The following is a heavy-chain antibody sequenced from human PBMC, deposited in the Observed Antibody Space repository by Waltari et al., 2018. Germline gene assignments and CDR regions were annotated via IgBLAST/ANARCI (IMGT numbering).Heavy chain of an antibody. CDR2: RHYSGTS. CDR1: GDSISSNYFR. D-gene: IGHD3-16*01. V-gene: IGHV4-39*07. CDR3: ASPPPTGGSSFDF. Sequence: QLQLQESGPGLVKPSETLSLTCLVSGDSISSNYFRWGWIRRPPGKGREWIGHRHYSGTSDYNPSLKGRASILVDTARRHFSLELSSVTAAYTAIYYCASPPPTGGSSFDFWGQGIQVTVTS. J-gene: IGHJ4*02.